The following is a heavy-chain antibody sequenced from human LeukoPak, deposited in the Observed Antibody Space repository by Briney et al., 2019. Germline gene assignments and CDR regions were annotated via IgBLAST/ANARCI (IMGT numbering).Heavy chain of an antibody. D-gene: IGHD1-26*01. CDR3: ARHTGSWGSAGGAFDI. CDR2: IYYSGST. CDR1: GGSISSSSYY. Sequence: NPSETLSLTCTVSGGSISSSSYYWGWIRQPPGKGLEWIGSIYYSGSTYYNPSLKSRVTISVDASKNQFSLKLSSVTAADTAVYYCARHTGSWGSAGGAFDIWGQGTMVTVSS. J-gene: IGHJ3*02. V-gene: IGHV4-39*01.